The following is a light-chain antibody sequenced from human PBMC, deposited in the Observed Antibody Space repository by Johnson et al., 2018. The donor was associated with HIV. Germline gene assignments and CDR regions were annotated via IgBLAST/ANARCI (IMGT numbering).Light chain of an antibody. J-gene: IGLJ1*01. CDR3: GTWDNSVSAYV. V-gene: IGLV1-51*02. Sequence: QAVLTQPPSVSAAPGQKVTISCSGSSSNIGNNYVSWYQQLPGTAPKLLIYENNKRPSGIPDRFSGSKSGPSATLGITGLKTGDESAYYCGTWDNSVSAYVFGTGTKVTVL. CDR2: ENN. CDR1: SSNIGNNY.